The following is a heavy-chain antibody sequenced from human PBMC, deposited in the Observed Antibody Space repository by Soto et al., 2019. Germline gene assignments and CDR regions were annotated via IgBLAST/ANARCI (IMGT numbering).Heavy chain of an antibody. CDR1: GFTFTKYS. Sequence: GGSLRLSCVTSGFTFTKYSTNWVRQAPGKGLEWVSYISYSGETKYYADSLKGRYAISRDDAKNSVYLQMNSLRDEDTAFYYCVRGVVVVVGSTAENFDHWGQGTLVTVSS. V-gene: IGHV3-48*02. J-gene: IGHJ4*02. CDR3: VRGVVVVVGSTAENFDH. D-gene: IGHD2-15*01. CDR2: ISYSGETK.